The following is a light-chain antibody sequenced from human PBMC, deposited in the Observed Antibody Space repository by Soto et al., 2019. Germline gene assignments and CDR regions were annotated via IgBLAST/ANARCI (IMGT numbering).Light chain of an antibody. V-gene: IGLV2-14*01. CDR1: SSDVGGYNY. J-gene: IGLJ1*01. CDR2: DVS. CDR3: SSYTSSSTPLYV. Sequence: QSALTQPASVSGSPGQSITISCTGTSSDVGGYNYVSWYQQHPGKAPKPMIYDVSNRPSGVSNRFSGSKSGNTASLTISGLQAEDEADYYCSSYTSSSTPLYVFGTGTKLTVL.